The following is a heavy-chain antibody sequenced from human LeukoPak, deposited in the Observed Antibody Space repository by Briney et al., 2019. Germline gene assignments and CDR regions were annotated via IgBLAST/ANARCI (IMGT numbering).Heavy chain of an antibody. J-gene: IGHJ5*02. D-gene: IGHD3-22*01. CDR1: GFTFSTYA. CDR2: ISGSGGST. Sequence: HPGGSLRLSCAASGFTFSTYAMDWVRQAPGKGLEWVSAISGSGGSTYYADSVKGRFTISRDNSKNTLYLQMNSLRVEDTAVYYCAKALGYYYDSSAYYDHWGQGTLVTVSS. V-gene: IGHV3-23*01. CDR3: AKALGYYYDSSAYYDH.